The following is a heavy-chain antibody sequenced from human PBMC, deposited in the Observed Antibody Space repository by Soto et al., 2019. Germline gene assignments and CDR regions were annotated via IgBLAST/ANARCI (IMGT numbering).Heavy chain of an antibody. Sequence: SETLSLTCTVSDGSISSYYWSWIRQPPGKGLEWIGYINYSGNTNYNPSLKSRVTISVDTSKNQFSLKLSSVTAADTAVYYCARLANCSSTSCYQFPDYWGQGTLVTVSS. V-gene: IGHV4-59*08. D-gene: IGHD2-2*01. CDR2: INYSGNT. CDR1: DGSISSYY. CDR3: ARLANCSSTSCYQFPDY. J-gene: IGHJ4*02.